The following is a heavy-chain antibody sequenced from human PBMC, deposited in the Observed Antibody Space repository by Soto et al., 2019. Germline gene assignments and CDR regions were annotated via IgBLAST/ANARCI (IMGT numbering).Heavy chain of an antibody. J-gene: IGHJ6*04. Sequence: ASVKVSCKASGYTFTSYYIHWVRQAPGQGLEWMGIINPRGGITTYAQKFQGRLTMTGDTSTSTVYMELSSLTSEDTAMYHCASSPAYGSSWYGIPPDLSHGMDVWGKGTKVTVSS. CDR2: INPRGGIT. D-gene: IGHD6-13*01. CDR3: ASSPAYGSSWYGIPPDLSHGMDV. V-gene: IGHV1-46*01. CDR1: GYTFTSYY.